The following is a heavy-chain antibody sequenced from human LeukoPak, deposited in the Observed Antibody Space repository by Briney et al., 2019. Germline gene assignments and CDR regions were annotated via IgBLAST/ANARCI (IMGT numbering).Heavy chain of an antibody. J-gene: IGHJ3*01. V-gene: IGHV3-23*01. D-gene: IGHD2-2*01. CDR1: GFAFSSFA. CDR3: AKDRSCTGSSCNVGS. CDR2: ISGSGGST. Sequence: GGSLRLSCAASGFAFSSFAMSWVRQAPGKGLEWVSAISGSGGSTYYADSVKGRFTISRDNSKNTLFLQMNSLRAEDTAVYYCAKDRSCTGSSCNVGSWGQGTMVTVSS.